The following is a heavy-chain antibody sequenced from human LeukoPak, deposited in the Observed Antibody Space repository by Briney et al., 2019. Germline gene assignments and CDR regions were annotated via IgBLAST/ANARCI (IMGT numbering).Heavy chain of an antibody. D-gene: IGHD2-8*02. Sequence: GGSLRLSCAASGFTFSIYGMHWVRQAPGKGLEWVAVMANDAKTTYYADSVKGRFTISRDNSKNTLYLQMNSLRAEDTAVYYCAKDLVPSEDWGQGTLVTVSS. CDR3: AKDLVPSED. CDR1: GFTFSIYG. J-gene: IGHJ4*02. V-gene: IGHV3-30*18. CDR2: MANDAKTT.